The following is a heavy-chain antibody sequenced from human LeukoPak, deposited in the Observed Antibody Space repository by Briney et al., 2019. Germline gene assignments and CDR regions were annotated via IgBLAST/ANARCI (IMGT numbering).Heavy chain of an antibody. CDR1: GFTFSSYA. Sequence: SGGSLRLSCAASGFTFSSYAMSWVRQAPGKGLEWVSAISGSGGSTYYADSVKGRFTISRDNSKNTLYLQMNSLRAEDTAVYYCAKDPDPPTQFDYWGQGTLVTVSS. CDR2: ISGSGGST. V-gene: IGHV3-23*01. J-gene: IGHJ4*02. CDR3: AKDPDPPTQFDY.